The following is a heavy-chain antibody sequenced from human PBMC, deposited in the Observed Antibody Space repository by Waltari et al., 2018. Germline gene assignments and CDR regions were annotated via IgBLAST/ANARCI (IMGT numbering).Heavy chain of an antibody. Sequence: QVQLQQWGAGLLKPSETLSLTCAVYGGSFSGYYWSWIRQPPGKGLEWIGEINHSGSTNYNPSLKGRVTISVDTPKNQFSLKLSSVTAADTAVYYCARGYKQLVRKPYYMDVWGKGTTVTVSS. CDR1: GGSFSGYY. CDR3: ARGYKQLVRKPYYMDV. D-gene: IGHD6-6*01. J-gene: IGHJ6*03. CDR2: INHSGST. V-gene: IGHV4-34*01.